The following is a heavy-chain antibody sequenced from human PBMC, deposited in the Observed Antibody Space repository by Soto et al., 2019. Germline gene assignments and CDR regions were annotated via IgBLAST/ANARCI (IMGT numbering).Heavy chain of an antibody. V-gene: IGHV2-5*02. Sequence: SGPTLVKPTQTLTLTCTFSGFSLRTSGMCVGWIRQPPGKALEWLALIYWDDDKRYSPSLKSRLTITKDTSKNQVVLTMTNMDPVDTATYYCAHSPKTLQLWLHPFDYWGQGTLVTVSS. CDR3: AHSPKTLQLWLHPFDY. J-gene: IGHJ4*02. CDR1: GFSLRTSGMC. CDR2: IYWDDDK. D-gene: IGHD5-18*01.